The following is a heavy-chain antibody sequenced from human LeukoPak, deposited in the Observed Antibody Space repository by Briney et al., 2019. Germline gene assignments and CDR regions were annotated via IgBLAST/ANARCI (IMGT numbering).Heavy chain of an antibody. V-gene: IGHV3-30*18. CDR2: ISYDGSNK. J-gene: IGHJ3*02. D-gene: IGHD6-19*01. Sequence: PGGPLRLSCAASGFTFSSYGMHWVRQAPGKGLEWGAVISYDGSNKYYADSVKGRFTISRDNSKTTLYLQMNSLRAEDTAVYYCAKEGWFAAFDIWGQGTMVTVSS. CDR3: AKEGWFAAFDI. CDR1: GFTFSSYG.